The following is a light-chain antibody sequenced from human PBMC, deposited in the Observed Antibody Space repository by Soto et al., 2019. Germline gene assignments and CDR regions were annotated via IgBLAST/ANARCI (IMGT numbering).Light chain of an antibody. Sequence: QSALTQPPSASGSPGQSVTISCTGTSSDVGGYNYVSWYQQHPGKAPKLMIYEVSNRPSGVPDRFSGSKSGNTASLTVSGLQAEDEADYYCSSYAGSNNLVVFGSVTKLTVL. V-gene: IGLV2-8*01. CDR2: EVS. J-gene: IGLJ2*01. CDR1: SSDVGGYNY. CDR3: SSYAGSNNLVV.